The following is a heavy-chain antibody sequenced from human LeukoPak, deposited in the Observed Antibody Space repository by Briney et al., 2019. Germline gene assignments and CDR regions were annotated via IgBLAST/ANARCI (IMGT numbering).Heavy chain of an antibody. D-gene: IGHD3-10*01. Sequence: GGSLRLSCAASGFTFSSYEMNWVRQARGKGLEWVSYISSSGSTIYYADSVKGRFTISRDNAKNSLYLQMNSLRAEDTAVYYCARDPDGSGQDYWGQGTLVTVSS. CDR3: ARDPDGSGQDY. CDR2: ISSSGSTI. CDR1: GFTFSSYE. J-gene: IGHJ4*02. V-gene: IGHV3-48*03.